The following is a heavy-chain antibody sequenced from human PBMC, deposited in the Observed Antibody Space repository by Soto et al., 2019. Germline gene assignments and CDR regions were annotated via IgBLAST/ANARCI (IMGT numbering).Heavy chain of an antibody. CDR2: ISTSSSTI. Sequence: EVQLVESGGGLVQPGGSLRLSCAASGFPFSNYNMNWVRQAPGEGLEWVSYISTSSSTIYYVDSVKGQFTISRDNAKNSLYLQMNSLRDEDTAVYYCTREGYYYYYGMDVWGQGTTVTVSS. CDR3: TREGYYYYYGMDV. V-gene: IGHV3-48*02. CDR1: GFPFSNYN. J-gene: IGHJ6*02.